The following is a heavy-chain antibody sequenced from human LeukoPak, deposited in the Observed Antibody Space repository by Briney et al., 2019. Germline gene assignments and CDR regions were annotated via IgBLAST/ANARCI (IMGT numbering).Heavy chain of an antibody. D-gene: IGHD4-17*01. CDR2: ISGSSSYT. Sequence: GGSLRLSCAAAGFTFSRNWMSWVRQAPGRGLEWVSYISGSSSYTIYADSVKGRFTISRDNAKNSLYLQMNSLRAEDTAVYYCARVTLYAESALDYWGQGTLVTVSS. CDR1: GFTFSRNW. CDR3: ARVTLYAESALDY. V-gene: IGHV3-11*06. J-gene: IGHJ4*02.